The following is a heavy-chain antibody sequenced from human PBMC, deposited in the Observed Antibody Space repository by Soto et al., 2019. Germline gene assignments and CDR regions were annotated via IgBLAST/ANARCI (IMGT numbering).Heavy chain of an antibody. CDR3: ARDLGIGSGAFDI. CDR1: GDSISDYY. V-gene: IGHV4-59*01. CDR2: IYISGST. Sequence: QVQLQESGPGLVKPSETLSLTCKVSGDSISDYYWGWIRQSPGHGLEWIGYIYISGSTDNNPSLQSRATISIDPSNNQFSLTLKSVTAADTAVYCCARDLGIGSGAFDIWGPGTVVTVSS. D-gene: IGHD2-2*03. J-gene: IGHJ3*02.